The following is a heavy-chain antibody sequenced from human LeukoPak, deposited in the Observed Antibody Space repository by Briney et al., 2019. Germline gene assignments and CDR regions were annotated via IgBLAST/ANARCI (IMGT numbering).Heavy chain of an antibody. J-gene: IGHJ4*02. V-gene: IGHV3-21*01. CDR3: ARKGAGYSGYGIDY. Sequence: PGGSLRLSCAASGFTFSSYSMNWVRQAPGKGLEWVSTISSSSSYIYYADSVKGRFTISRDNAKNSLYLQMNSLRAEDTAVYYCARKGAGYSGYGIDYWGKGTLVTVS. CDR2: ISSSSSYI. D-gene: IGHD5-12*01. CDR1: GFTFSSYS.